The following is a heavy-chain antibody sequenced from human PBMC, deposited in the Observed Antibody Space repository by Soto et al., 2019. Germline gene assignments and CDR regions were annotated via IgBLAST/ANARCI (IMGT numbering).Heavy chain of an antibody. J-gene: IGHJ3*02. D-gene: IGHD3-3*01. CDR3: VRGCGYDFWGQIPGGFDI. Sequence: QVQLQQWGAGLLKPSETLSLTCAVYVGSFSGYYWTWIRQPPGKGLEWIGKINHDGRTSYNPSVMCRVTILVDTPKNQFALKVSSGAAGDTAVYYCVRGCGYDFWGQIPGGFDIWGQGTRGTVSS. V-gene: IGHV4-34*01. CDR1: VGSFSGYY. CDR2: INHDGRT.